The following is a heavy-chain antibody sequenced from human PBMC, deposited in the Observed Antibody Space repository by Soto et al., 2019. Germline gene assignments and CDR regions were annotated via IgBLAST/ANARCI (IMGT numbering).Heavy chain of an antibody. CDR2: IYYDGNT. D-gene: IGHD3-22*01. V-gene: IGHV4-39*01. CDR3: ASSNHFYDTRGQGFDY. CDR1: GGSITSSSHY. J-gene: IGHJ4*02. Sequence: TSETLSLTCTVSGGSITSSSHYWGWIRQPPGKGLECIGNIYYDGNTYYNPSLKSRVTISLDTSKNQFSLRLNSVTAADTAVYYCASSNHFYDTRGQGFDYWGPGILVTVSS.